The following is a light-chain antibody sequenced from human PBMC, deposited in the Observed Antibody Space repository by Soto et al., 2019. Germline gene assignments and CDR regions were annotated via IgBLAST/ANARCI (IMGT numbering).Light chain of an antibody. V-gene: IGKV3-20*01. J-gene: IGKJ1*01. CDR2: DAS. Sequence: EIVLTQSPATLSLSPGERATLSCRASQSVSSNYLAWYQQKPGQAPRLLIYDASTRATGIPDRFSGSGSGTDFTLTISRLEPEDFALYYCQQYHNLWTFGQGTEVEIK. CDR3: QQYHNLWT. CDR1: QSVSSNY.